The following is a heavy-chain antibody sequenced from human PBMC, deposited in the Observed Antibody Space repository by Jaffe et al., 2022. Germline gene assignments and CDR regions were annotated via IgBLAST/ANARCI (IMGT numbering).Heavy chain of an antibody. CDR2: IYYSGST. CDR1: GGSISSYY. CDR3: ARDDDTGGFDY. Sequence: QVQLQESGPGLVKPSETLSLTCTVSGGSISSYYWSWIRQPPGKGLEWIGYIYYSGSTNYNPSLKSRVTISVDTSKNQFSLKLSSVTAADTAVYYCARDDDTGGFDYWGQGTLVTVSS. J-gene: IGHJ4*02. V-gene: IGHV4-59*01. D-gene: IGHD1-1*01.